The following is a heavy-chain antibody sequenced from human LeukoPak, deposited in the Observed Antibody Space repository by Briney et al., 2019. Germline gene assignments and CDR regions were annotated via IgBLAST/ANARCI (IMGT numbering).Heavy chain of an antibody. CDR2: ISYDGSNK. D-gene: IGHD2-15*01. J-gene: IGHJ4*01. Sequence: GGSLRLSCAASGFTFSSYAMHWVRQAPGKGLEWVAVISYDGSNKYYADSVKGRFTISRDNSKNTLYLQMNSLTAEDTAVYYCARGYCFDGKCPFAFDYWGQGTPVTVSS. CDR1: GFTFSSYA. V-gene: IGHV3-30*14. CDR3: ARGYCFDGKCPFAFDY.